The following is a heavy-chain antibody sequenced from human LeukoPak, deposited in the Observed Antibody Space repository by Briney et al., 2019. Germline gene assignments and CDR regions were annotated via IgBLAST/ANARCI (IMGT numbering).Heavy chain of an antibody. J-gene: IGHJ4*02. V-gene: IGHV1-2*02. D-gene: IGHD1-1*01. CDR1: GYTFTGYY. Sequence: ASVKVSCTASGYTFTGYYMHWVRQAPGQGREWMGWINPNSGGTNYAQKLQGRVTITRDTSISTAYMGTRGMRSADPALSYCVSQLSYRRYSFDYCSQASLHTVSS. CDR3: VSQLSYRRYSFDY. CDR2: INPNSGGT.